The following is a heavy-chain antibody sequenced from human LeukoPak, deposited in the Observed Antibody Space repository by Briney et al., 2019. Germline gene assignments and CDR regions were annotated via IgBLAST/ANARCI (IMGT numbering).Heavy chain of an antibody. D-gene: IGHD3-22*01. CDR2: IYYSGGI. Sequence: SETLSLTCTVSGDSMSSYYWSWIRQPPGKGLEWIGYIYYSGGINYNPSLKSRVTISVDTSKNQFSLKLSSVIAADTAVYFCARGGPNSSGYVGDGFDIWGQGTMVTVS. V-gene: IGHV4-59*01. J-gene: IGHJ3*02. CDR3: ARGGPNSSGYVGDGFDI. CDR1: GDSMSSYY.